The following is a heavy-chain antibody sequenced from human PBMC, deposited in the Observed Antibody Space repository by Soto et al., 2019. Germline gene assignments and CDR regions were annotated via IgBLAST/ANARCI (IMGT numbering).Heavy chain of an antibody. D-gene: IGHD1-1*01. CDR1: GGSVSSGSYY. Sequence: SETLSLTCTVSGGSVSSGSYYWSWIRQPPEKGLEWIGYIYYSGSTNYNPSLKSRVTISVDTSKNQFSLKLSSVTAADTAVYYCARYPTGTYGWDYYYYYGMDVWGQGTTVTAP. CDR2: IYYSGST. CDR3: ARYPTGTYGWDYYYYYGMDV. V-gene: IGHV4-61*01. J-gene: IGHJ6*02.